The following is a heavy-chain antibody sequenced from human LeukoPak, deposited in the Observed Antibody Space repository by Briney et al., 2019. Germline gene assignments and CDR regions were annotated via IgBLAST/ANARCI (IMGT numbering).Heavy chain of an antibody. CDR2: TYYRSKWYY. CDR3: ARGGSGWSVSLFDP. Sequence: SQTLSLTCAISGYSVSSNSAAWNWIRQSPSRGLEGLGRTYYRSKWYYDYAVSVKSRMTINPDTPKNHFSLQLNSVPPEETAVYYCARGGSGWSVSLFDPWGQGTLVTVSS. V-gene: IGHV6-1*01. J-gene: IGHJ5*02. CDR1: GYSVSSNSAA. D-gene: IGHD6-13*01.